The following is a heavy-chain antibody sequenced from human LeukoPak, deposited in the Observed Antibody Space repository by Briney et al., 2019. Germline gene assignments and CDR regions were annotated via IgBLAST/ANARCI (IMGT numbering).Heavy chain of an antibody. J-gene: IGHJ3*02. CDR1: GFTFSSYS. CDR3: ARVRDSSGPHDAFDI. V-gene: IGHV3-21*01. Sequence: TGGSLRLSCAASGFTFSSYSMNWVRQAPGKGLEWVSSISSSSSYIYYADSVKGRFTISRDNAKNSLYLQMNSLRAEDTAVYYCARVRDSSGPHDAFDIWGQGTMVTVSS. CDR2: ISSSSSYI. D-gene: IGHD3-22*01.